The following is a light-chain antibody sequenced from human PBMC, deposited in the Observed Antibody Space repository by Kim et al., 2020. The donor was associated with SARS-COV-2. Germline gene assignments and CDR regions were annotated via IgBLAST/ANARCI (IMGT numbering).Light chain of an antibody. CDR3: QTWGTGIQV. V-gene: IGLV4-69*01. Sequence: QPVLTQSPSASASLGASVKLTCTLSSGHSSYAIAWHHQQPEKGPRHLMKLNSDGSHSKGDGIPDRFSGSSSGAERYLTISSLQSEDEADYYCQTWGTGIQVFGGGTQLTVL. CDR2: LNSDGSH. CDR1: SGHSSYA. J-gene: IGLJ3*02.